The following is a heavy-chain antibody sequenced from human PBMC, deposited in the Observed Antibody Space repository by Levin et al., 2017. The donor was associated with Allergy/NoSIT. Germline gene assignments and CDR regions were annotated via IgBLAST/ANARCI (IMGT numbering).Heavy chain of an antibody. CDR2: IYYSGST. CDR3: ARSVAQLTFDI. Sequence: TGGSLRLSCAVSGGSISSYYWNWIRQPPGKGLEWIGYIYYSGSTDYNPSLKSRVTISVDTSKDQFSLNLTSVTAADTAVYYCARSVAQLTFDIWGQGTMVTVSS. CDR1: GGSISSYY. D-gene: IGHD1-1*01. V-gene: IGHV4-59*01. J-gene: IGHJ3*02.